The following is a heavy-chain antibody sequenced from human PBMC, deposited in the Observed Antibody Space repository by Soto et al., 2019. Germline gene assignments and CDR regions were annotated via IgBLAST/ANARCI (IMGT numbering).Heavy chain of an antibody. J-gene: IGHJ6*02. CDR2: INSEGSST. Sequence: EVQLVESGGGLVQPGGSLRLSCAASGFTFSSYWMHWVRQAPGKGLVWVSRINSEGSSTSYADSVKGRFTISRDNAKNPLYLQMNSLSAKDTAVYYCARDVLPADIFAYYYGMEVWGQGTTVTFAS. D-gene: IGHD2-2*01. V-gene: IGHV3-74*01. CDR1: GFTFSSYW. CDR3: ARDVLPADIFAYYYGMEV.